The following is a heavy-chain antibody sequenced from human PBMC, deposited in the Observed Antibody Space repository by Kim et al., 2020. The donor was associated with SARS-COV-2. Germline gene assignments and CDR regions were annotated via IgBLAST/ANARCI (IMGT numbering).Heavy chain of an antibody. D-gene: IGHD2-21*02. V-gene: IGHV5-51*01. CDR3: ARDCGGDCRSYWYFDL. J-gene: IGHJ2*01. Sequence: SFQGQVTISVDKSISTAYLQWSSLKASDTAMYYCARDCGGDCRSYWYFDLWGRGTLVTVSS.